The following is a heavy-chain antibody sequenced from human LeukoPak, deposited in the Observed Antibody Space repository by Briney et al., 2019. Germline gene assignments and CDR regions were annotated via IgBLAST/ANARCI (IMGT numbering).Heavy chain of an antibody. Sequence: GGSLRLSCAASGFTFSNYYMSWIRHSPGKGLEWLSYVSGGGSTFYYADSAKGRFIISRDNDRRSVHLQMSSLRVEDTAVYHCARMSPESPDWSGSVLPDYWGQGVMVTVSS. V-gene: IGHV3-11*04. D-gene: IGHD3-3*01. CDR2: VSGGGSTF. CDR3: ARMSPESPDWSGSVLPDY. J-gene: IGHJ4*01. CDR1: GFTFSNYY.